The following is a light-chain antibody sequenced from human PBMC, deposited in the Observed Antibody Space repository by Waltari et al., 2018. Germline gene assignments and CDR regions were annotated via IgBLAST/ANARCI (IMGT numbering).Light chain of an antibody. CDR2: DVS. Sequence: VLTQSPAPLSLSPVAIATLSCRASQSVSTFLAWYQQKPGQAPRLLIYDVSNRATGIPARFSGSGSGTDFTLTISSLEPEDFAIYYCHQRSTWPWTFGQGTKVEIK. CDR1: QSVSTF. V-gene: IGKV3-11*01. CDR3: HQRSTWPWT. J-gene: IGKJ1*01.